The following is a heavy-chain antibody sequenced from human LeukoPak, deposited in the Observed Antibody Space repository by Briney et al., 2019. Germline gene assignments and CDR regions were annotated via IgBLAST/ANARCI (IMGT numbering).Heavy chain of an antibody. J-gene: IGHJ4*02. V-gene: IGHV4-34*01. CDR3: ARGRIETYYDFWSGDYFDY. Sequence: SETLSLTCAVYGGSFSGYYWSWIRQPPGKGLEWIGEINHSGSTNYNPSLKSRVTISVDTSKNQFSLKLSSVTAADTAVYYCARGRIETYYDFWSGDYFDYWGQGTLVTVSS. CDR2: INHSGST. CDR1: GGSFSGYY. D-gene: IGHD3-3*01.